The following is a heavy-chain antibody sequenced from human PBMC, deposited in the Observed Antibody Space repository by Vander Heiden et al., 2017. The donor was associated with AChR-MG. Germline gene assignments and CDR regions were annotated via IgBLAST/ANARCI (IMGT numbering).Heavy chain of an antibody. CDR2: IIPSFGTA. CDR1: GGTFSSDA. J-gene: IGHJ4*02. CDR3: ARGLRDGHTTDY. D-gene: IGHD4-4*01. Sequence: QVQLVQSGAAVKKPGSSVKVSCKASGGTFSSDAISWVRQAPGQGLEWVGGIIPSFGTANYAQKFQGRGTITADESTSTAYMELSSRRSEDTAVYYWARGLRDGHTTDYWGQGTLVTVAS. V-gene: IGHV1-69*01.